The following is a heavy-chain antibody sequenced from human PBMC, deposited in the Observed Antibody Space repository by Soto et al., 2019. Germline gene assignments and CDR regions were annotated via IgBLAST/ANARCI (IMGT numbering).Heavy chain of an antibody. CDR3: AHRVLRTVFGLVTTTAIYFDF. J-gene: IGHJ4*02. D-gene: IGHD3-3*01. V-gene: IGHV2-5*02. Sequence: QITLNESGPTQVKPRQTLTLTCTFSGFSLTTSGVGVGWIRQSPGKAPEWLALIYWDDDNRYSQSLKSRLTTTKDTSKNQVVLTMADLDPADTATYYCAHRVLRTVFGLVTTTAIYFDFWGQGTPVAVS. CDR2: IYWDDDN. CDR1: GFSLTTSGVG.